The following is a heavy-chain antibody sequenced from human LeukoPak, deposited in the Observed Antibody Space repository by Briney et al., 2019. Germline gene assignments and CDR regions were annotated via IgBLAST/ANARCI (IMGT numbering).Heavy chain of an antibody. V-gene: IGHV4-39*07. CDR1: GGSISSSSHY. D-gene: IGHD4-23*01. Sequence: SETLSLTCIVSGGSISSSSHYWGWIRQPPGKGLEWIGYIYYSGRSYYNPSLKSRVTISLDRSKNQFSLRLSSVTAADTAVYFCARGYGDNSGAFDIWGQGTLVTVSS. CDR2: IYYSGRS. J-gene: IGHJ3*02. CDR3: ARGYGDNSGAFDI.